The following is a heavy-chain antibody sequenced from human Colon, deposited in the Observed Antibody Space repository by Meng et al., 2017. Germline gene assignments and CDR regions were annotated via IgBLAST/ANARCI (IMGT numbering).Heavy chain of an antibody. CDR2: ISAYNGNT. Sequence: GESLKISCKASGYTFTSYGISWVRQAPGQGLEWMGWISAYNGNTNYAQKLQGRVTMTTDTSTSTAYMELRSLRSDDTAVYYCARVPSYYYGSGSYYHNFDYWGQGTLVTVSS. CDR3: ARVPSYYYGSGSYYHNFDY. J-gene: IGHJ4*02. D-gene: IGHD3-10*01. V-gene: IGHV1-18*01. CDR1: GYTFTSYG.